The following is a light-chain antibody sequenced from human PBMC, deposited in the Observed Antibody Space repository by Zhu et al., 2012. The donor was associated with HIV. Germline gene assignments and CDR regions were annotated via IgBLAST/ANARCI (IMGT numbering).Light chain of an antibody. Sequence: EIVLTQSPGTLSLFPGERATLSCRASQTVAKNYVAWYQKKFGQPPRLLTYGASTRATGIPDRFSGSGSGTDFTLTISRLEPEDFASYYCQQYGRSPLTFGGGTRVEIK. CDR1: QTVAKNY. V-gene: IGKV3-20*01. J-gene: IGKJ4*01. CDR3: QQYGRSPLT. CDR2: GAS.